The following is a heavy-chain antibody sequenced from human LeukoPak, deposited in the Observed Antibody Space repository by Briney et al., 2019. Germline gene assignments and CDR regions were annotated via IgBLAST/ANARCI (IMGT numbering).Heavy chain of an antibody. V-gene: IGHV1-18*01. CDR2: VSAYNGNT. D-gene: IGHD6-6*01. CDR3: ATDVGRIAARPNDAFDI. CDR1: GYTFTSYG. Sequence: ASVKVSCKASGYTFTSYGISWVRQAPGQGLEWMGWVSAYNGNTNYAQKLQGRVTMTEDTSTDTAYMELSSLRSEDTAVYYCATDVGRIAARPNDAFDIWGQGTMVTVSS. J-gene: IGHJ3*02.